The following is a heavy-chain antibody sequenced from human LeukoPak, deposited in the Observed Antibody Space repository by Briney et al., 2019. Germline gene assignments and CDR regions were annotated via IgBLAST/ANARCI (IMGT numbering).Heavy chain of an antibody. CDR3: ARGGSYYDSSGYYYGSFDY. CDR2: INPNSGGT. J-gene: IGHJ4*02. Sequence: ASVKVSCKASGYTFTGYYMHWVRRAPGQGLEWMGWINPNSGGTSYAQKFQGRVTMTRDASISTAYMELSRLRSDDTAVYYCARGGSYYDSSGYYYGSFDYWGQGTLVTVSS. D-gene: IGHD3-22*01. V-gene: IGHV1-2*02. CDR1: GYTFTGYY.